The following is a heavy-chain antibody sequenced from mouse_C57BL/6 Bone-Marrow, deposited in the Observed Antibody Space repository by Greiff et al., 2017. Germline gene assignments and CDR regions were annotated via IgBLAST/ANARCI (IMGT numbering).Heavy chain of an antibody. Sequence: QVQLQQSGAELVRPGASVKLSCKASGYTFTDYYINWVKQRPGQGLEWIARIYPGSGNTYYNEKFKGKGTLTAEKSSSTAYMQLSSLTSEDSAVYFCARASYYGLDYWGQGTTLTVSS. CDR1: GYTFTDYY. CDR2: IYPGSGNT. D-gene: IGHD1-1*01. CDR3: ARASYYGLDY. V-gene: IGHV1-76*01. J-gene: IGHJ2*01.